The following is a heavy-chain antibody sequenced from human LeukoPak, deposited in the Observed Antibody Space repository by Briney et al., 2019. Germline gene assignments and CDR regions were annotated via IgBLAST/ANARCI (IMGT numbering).Heavy chain of an antibody. CDR1: AFTSRTYW. J-gene: IGHJ6*02. D-gene: IGHD1-26*01. Sequence: PGGSPRLSCADSAFTSRTYWMSWVREAPGRGLGWGAMIKTDGSEKYYVDSVKGLFTTSRDNAKNSQYMQMSSLSAEDTAVYYCTRDASGDTNSGPRMDVWGQGTTVTVSS. V-gene: IGHV3-7*05. CDR2: IKTDGSEK. CDR3: TRDASGDTNSGPRMDV.